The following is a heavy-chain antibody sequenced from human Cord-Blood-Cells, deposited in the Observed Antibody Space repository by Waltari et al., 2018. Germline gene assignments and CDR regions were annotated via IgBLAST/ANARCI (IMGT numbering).Heavy chain of an antibody. CDR2: IIPIFGTA. V-gene: IGHV1-69*06. CDR1: GATFSRYA. CDR3: ASRSSGWYEYFQH. J-gene: IGHJ1*01. Sequence: QVQLVQSGAEVKKPGSSVKVSCKASGATFSRYAISWLRQAPGQGLEWMGGIIPIFGTANYAQKFQGRVTITADKSTSTAYMELSSLRSEDTAVYYCASRSSGWYEYFQHWGQGTLVTVSS. D-gene: IGHD6-19*01.